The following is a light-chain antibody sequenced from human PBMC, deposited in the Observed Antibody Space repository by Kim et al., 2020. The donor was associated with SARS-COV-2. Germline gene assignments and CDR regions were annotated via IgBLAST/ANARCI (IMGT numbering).Light chain of an antibody. Sequence: GQSVPTTCTVPSSDVCGYNYVPLYQQHPGKAPKLMIFQVSKRPSGVPDRFSGSKSGNTASLTVSGLQAEDEADYYCSSYAGRNNVVFGGGTQLTVL. J-gene: IGLJ2*01. V-gene: IGLV2-8*01. CDR2: QVS. CDR1: SSDVCGYNY. CDR3: SSYAGRNNVV.